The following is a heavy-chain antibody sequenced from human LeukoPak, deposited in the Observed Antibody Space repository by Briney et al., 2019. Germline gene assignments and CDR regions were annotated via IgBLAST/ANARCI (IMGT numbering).Heavy chain of an antibody. CDR3: ARAYYYGSGSYDY. CDR2: IIPILGIA. V-gene: IGHV1-69*04. Sequence: SVKVSCKASGGTFSSYAISWVRQAPGQELEWMGRIIPILGIANYAQKFQGRVTITADKSTSTAYMELSSLRSEDTAVYYCARAYYYGSGSYDYWGQGTLVTVSS. CDR1: GGTFSSYA. D-gene: IGHD3-10*01. J-gene: IGHJ4*02.